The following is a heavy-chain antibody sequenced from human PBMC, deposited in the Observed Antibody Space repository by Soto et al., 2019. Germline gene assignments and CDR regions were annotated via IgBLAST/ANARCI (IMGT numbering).Heavy chain of an antibody. CDR2: TLYDGKSS. CDR1: GFPFSNYG. D-gene: IGHD6-25*01. Sequence: QVQLVESGGGVVQPGRSLRLSCAASGFPFSNYGMHWVRLAPGKGLEWVAVTLYDGKSSYYADSVKGRFTISRDNSKTTLYLQMNSLRAEDTALYYCARERGPDGYSYYYAMDVWGQGTTVTVSS. CDR3: ARERGPDGYSYYYAMDV. J-gene: IGHJ6*02. V-gene: IGHV3-30*03.